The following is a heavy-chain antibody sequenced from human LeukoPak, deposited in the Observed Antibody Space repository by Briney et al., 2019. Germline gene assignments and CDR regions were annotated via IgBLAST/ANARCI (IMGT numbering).Heavy chain of an antibody. V-gene: IGHV3-7*05. D-gene: IGHD4-17*01. CDR2: IKQDGSQK. J-gene: IGHJ3*02. CDR3: ARDPTVTNFHDAFDI. Sequence: PGESLRLSCAASGFTFSSYWMSWVRQAPGKGLEWVATIKQDGSQKGYVDSVKGRFTIFRDNAKNSLYLQMNSLRAEDTAVYYCARDPTVTNFHDAFDIWGQGTMVTVSS. CDR1: GFTFSSYW.